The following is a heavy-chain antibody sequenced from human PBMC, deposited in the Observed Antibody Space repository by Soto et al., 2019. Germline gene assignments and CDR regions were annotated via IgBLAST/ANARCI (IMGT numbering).Heavy chain of an antibody. CDR2: IKQDGSEK. D-gene: IGHD2-2*01. V-gene: IGHV3-7*01. Sequence: GGSLRLSCAASGFTFSSYAMSWVRQAPGKGLEWVANIKQDGSEKYYVDSVKGRFTISRDNAKNSLYLQMNSLRAEDTAVYYCARGGVVPAAIWAGYYYYYMDVWGKGTTVTVSS. CDR1: GFTFSSYA. CDR3: ARGGVVPAAIWAGYYYYYMDV. J-gene: IGHJ6*03.